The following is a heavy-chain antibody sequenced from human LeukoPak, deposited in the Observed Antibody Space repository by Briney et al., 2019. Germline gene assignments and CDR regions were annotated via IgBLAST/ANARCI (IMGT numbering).Heavy chain of an antibody. D-gene: IGHD2/OR15-2a*01. Sequence: SETLSLTCTVSGGSISSYYWSWIRQPPGKGLEWIGYIYYSGSTNYNPSLKSRVTISVDTSKNQFSLKLSSVTAADTAVYYCARGIVPAPTGYYYYYMDVWGKGTTVTVSS. CDR2: IYYSGST. V-gene: IGHV4-59*01. CDR3: ARGIVPAPTGYYYYYMDV. CDR1: GGSISSYY. J-gene: IGHJ6*03.